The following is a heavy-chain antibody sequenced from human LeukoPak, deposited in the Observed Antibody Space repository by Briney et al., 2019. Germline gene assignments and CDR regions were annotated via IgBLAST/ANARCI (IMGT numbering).Heavy chain of an antibody. V-gene: IGHV3-21*01. CDR1: GFSFSSYG. CDR2: IGSGSNYI. Sequence: GGSLRLSCAVSGFSFSSYGINWVRQAPGKGLEWVSFIGSGSNYIYYADSVKGRFTISRDNAMNSLYLQMNSLRAEDTAVYYCARAGDNTTMVTQWGQGTLVTVSS. D-gene: IGHD5-18*01. J-gene: IGHJ4*02. CDR3: ARAGDNTTMVTQ.